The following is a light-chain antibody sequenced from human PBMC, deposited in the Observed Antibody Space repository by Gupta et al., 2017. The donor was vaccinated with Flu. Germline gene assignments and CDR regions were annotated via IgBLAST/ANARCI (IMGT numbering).Light chain of an antibody. CDR2: AAS. Sequence: DIQMTQSPSSPSASVGDRVTLTCLASQSTSSYLTWYQQKPGKAPKLLIYAASSLQSGVPSRFSGSGSGTDFTLTISSLQPEDFATYYCQQSYSTPRTFGQGTQLEIK. V-gene: IGKV1-39*01. CDR1: QSTSSY. J-gene: IGKJ2*01. CDR3: QQSYSTPRT.